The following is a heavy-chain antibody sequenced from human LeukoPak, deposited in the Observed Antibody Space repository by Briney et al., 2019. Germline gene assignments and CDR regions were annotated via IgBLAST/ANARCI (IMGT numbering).Heavy chain of an antibody. CDR2: IYYSGST. Sequence: SETLPLTCTVSGGSISSSSYSWGWFRQPPGKGLEWLGSIYYSGSTYYNPSLKSRVTISVDTSKNQFSLKLSSVTAADTAVYYCARLSILWFGESTSYNWFDPWGQGTLVTVSS. D-gene: IGHD3-10*01. CDR1: GGSISSSSYS. V-gene: IGHV4-39*01. J-gene: IGHJ5*02. CDR3: ARLSILWFGESTSYNWFDP.